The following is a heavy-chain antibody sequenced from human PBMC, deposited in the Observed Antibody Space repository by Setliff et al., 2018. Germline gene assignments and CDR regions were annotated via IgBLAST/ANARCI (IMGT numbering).Heavy chain of an antibody. J-gene: IGHJ4*02. CDR1: GFSLTTPSVG. D-gene: IGHD3-10*01. V-gene: IGHV2-5*02. Sequence: GSGPTLVNPTQTLTLTCSFSGFSLTTPSVGVGWVRQPPGKALEWLALISWDDDDRYSPSLKNRVTLTKDTSKNQVVLTISNVDPVDTATYYCAHIMGRVWDYWGPGTLVTVSS. CDR3: AHIMGRVWDY. CDR2: ISWDDDD.